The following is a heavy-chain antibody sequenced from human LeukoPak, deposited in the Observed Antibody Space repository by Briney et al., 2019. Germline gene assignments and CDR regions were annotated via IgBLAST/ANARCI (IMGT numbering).Heavy chain of an antibody. V-gene: IGHV3-66*01. Sequence: GGSLRLSCAASGFTVSSNYMSWVRQAPGKGLEWVSVIYSGGSTYYADSVKGRFTISRDNSKNTLYLQMNSLRAEDTAVYYCARDRQYYHDSSGYYWGYYYYGMDVWGQGTTVTVSS. J-gene: IGHJ6*02. D-gene: IGHD3-22*01. CDR2: IYSGGST. CDR1: GFTVSSNY. CDR3: ARDRQYYHDSSGYYWGYYYYGMDV.